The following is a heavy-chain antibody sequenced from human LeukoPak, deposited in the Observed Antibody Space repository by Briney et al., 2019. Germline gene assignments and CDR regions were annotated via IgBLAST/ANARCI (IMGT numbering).Heavy chain of an antibody. D-gene: IGHD6-19*01. CDR3: ARDESSGWYYFDY. V-gene: IGHV3-48*01. Sequence: GGSLRLSCAASGLTFSSYSMNWVRQAPGKGLEWVAYISGSSNAIYYADSVKGRFTISRDNAKNSLFLQMVNLRAEDTAVYYCARDESSGWYYFDYWGQGTLVTVSS. J-gene: IGHJ4*02. CDR2: ISGSSNAI. CDR1: GLTFSSYS.